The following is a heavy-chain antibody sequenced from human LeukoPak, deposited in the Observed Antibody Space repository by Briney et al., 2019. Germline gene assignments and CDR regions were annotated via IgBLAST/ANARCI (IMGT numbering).Heavy chain of an antibody. Sequence: SETLSLTCTVSGGSISSSSYYWGWIRLPPGKGLEWIGSIYYSGSTYYNPSLKSRVTISVDTSKNQFSLKLSSVTAADTAVYYCARDRITMVRGARDWFDPWGQGTLVTVSS. D-gene: IGHD3-10*01. CDR2: IYYSGST. V-gene: IGHV4-39*07. J-gene: IGHJ5*02. CDR3: ARDRITMVRGARDWFDP. CDR1: GGSISSSSYY.